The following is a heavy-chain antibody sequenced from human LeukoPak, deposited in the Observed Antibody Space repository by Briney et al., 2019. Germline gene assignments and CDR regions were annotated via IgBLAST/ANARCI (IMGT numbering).Heavy chain of an antibody. D-gene: IGHD4-23*01. CDR1: GGSISSHY. J-gene: IGHJ6*03. V-gene: IGHV4-59*11. CDR3: ARVNDYGGNPGGYYYYYYMDV. Sequence: SETLSLTCTVSGGSISSHYWSWIRQPPGKGLEWIGYIYYSGSTNYNPSLKSRVTISVDTSKNQFSLKLSSVTAADTAVYYCARVNDYGGNPGGYYYYYYMDVWGKETTVTVSS. CDR2: IYYSGST.